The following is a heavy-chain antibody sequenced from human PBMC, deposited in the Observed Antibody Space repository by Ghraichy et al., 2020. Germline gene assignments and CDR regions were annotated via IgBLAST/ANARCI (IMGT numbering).Heavy chain of an antibody. Sequence: GESLNISCAASGFTFSSYWMSWVRQAPGKGLEWVANIKQDGSEKYYVDSVKGRFTISRDNAKNSLYLQMNSLRAEDTAVYYCARASSGWPEYFQHWGQGTLVTVSS. V-gene: IGHV3-7*03. CDR1: GFTFSSYW. D-gene: IGHD6-19*01. CDR3: ARASSGWPEYFQH. CDR2: IKQDGSEK. J-gene: IGHJ1*01.